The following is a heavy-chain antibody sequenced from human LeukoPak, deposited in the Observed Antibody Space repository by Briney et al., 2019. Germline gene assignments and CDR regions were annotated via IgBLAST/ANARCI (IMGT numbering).Heavy chain of an antibody. Sequence: SETLSLTCTVSGGSISSGSYYWSWIRQPAGKGLEWIGRIYTSGSTNYNPSLKSRVTISVDTSKNQFSLKLSSVTAADTAVYYCASGSYDYWGQGTLATVSS. CDR3: ASGSYDY. J-gene: IGHJ4*02. V-gene: IGHV4-61*02. CDR1: GGSISSGSYY. CDR2: IYTSGST. D-gene: IGHD1-26*01.